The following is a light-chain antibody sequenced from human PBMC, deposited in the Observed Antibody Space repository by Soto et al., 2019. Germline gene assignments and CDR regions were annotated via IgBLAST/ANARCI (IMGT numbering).Light chain of an antibody. Sequence: EVVLTQSPATLSLSPGERVTLSCRASQNVRDLLAWYQQKLGQPPRLLLYDSSTRATGIPARFSGSGSGTDFTLTISSLEPEDFAVYYCQHRANWPLTFGGGTRVEIK. CDR1: QNVRDL. J-gene: IGKJ4*01. CDR3: QHRANWPLT. V-gene: IGKV3-11*01. CDR2: DSS.